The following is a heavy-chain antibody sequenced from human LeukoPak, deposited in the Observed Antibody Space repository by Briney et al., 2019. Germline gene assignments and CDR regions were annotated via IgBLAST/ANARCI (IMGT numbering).Heavy chain of an antibody. CDR2: IWYDGSNK. D-gene: IGHD1-1*01. J-gene: IGHJ6*03. CDR3: AKSLDVYYYYYMDV. Sequence: GGSLRLSCAASGFTFSSYAMYWVRQAPGKGLEWVAVIWYDGSNKYYADSVKGRFTISRDNSKNTLYLQMNSLRAEDTAVYYCAKSLDVYYYYYMDVWGKGTTVTVSS. CDR1: GFTFSSYA. V-gene: IGHV3-33*06.